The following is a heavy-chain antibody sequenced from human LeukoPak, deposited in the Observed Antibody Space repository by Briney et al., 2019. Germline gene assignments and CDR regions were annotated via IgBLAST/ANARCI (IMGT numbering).Heavy chain of an antibody. D-gene: IGHD4-17*01. J-gene: IGHJ4*02. V-gene: IGHV3-66*01. Sequence: GGSLRLSCAASGFTVSSNYMSWVRQAPGKGLEWVSVIYSSGSTYYADSVKGRFTISRDNSKNTLYLQMNSLRAEDTAVYYCARGIQFSYGAPGYWGQGTLVTVSS. CDR2: IYSSGST. CDR1: GFTVSSNY. CDR3: ARGIQFSYGAPGY.